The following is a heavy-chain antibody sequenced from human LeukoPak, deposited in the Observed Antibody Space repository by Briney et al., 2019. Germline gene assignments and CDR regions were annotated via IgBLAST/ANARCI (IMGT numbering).Heavy chain of an antibody. V-gene: IGHV4-34*01. CDR3: ARDRHYDYVWGSYRSDAFDI. D-gene: IGHD3-16*02. CDR1: GGSFSGYY. J-gene: IGHJ3*02. Sequence: SETLSLTCAVYGGSFSGYYWSWIRQPPGKGLEWIGEINHSGSTNYNPSLKSRVTISVDTSKNQFSLKLSSVTAADTAVYYCARDRHYDYVWGSYRSDAFDIWGQGTMVTVSS. CDR2: INHSGST.